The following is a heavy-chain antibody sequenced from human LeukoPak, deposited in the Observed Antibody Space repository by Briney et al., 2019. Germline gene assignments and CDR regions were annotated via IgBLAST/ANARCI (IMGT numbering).Heavy chain of an antibody. D-gene: IGHD3-16*02. CDR2: INHSGST. CDR3: ARGHTYDYVWGSYRHRNWFDP. Sequence: SETLSLTCAVYGGSFSGYYWSWIRQPPGKGLEWIGEINHSGSTNYNPSLKSRVTISVDTSKNQFSLKLSSVTVADTAVYYCARGHTYDYVWGSYRHRNWFDPWGQGTLVTVSS. J-gene: IGHJ5*02. CDR1: GGSFSGYY. V-gene: IGHV4-34*01.